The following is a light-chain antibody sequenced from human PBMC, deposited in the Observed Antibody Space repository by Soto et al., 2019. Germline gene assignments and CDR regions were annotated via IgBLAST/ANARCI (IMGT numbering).Light chain of an antibody. V-gene: IGLV8-61*01. CDR2: NTD. Sequence: QAVVTQEPSFSVSPGGTVTLTCGLSTGSVSADNYPSWYQQTPGQAPRTLIYNTDARCSGVPDRFSGSILGIKAALTITGAQADDESDYYCVLYVAGGIVVFGGGTKLTVL. J-gene: IGLJ2*01. CDR3: VLYVAGGIVV. CDR1: TGSVSADNY.